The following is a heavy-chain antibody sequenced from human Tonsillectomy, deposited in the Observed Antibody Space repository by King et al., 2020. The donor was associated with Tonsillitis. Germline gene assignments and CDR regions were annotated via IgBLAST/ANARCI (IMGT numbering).Heavy chain of an antibody. CDR2: ISWNSGSI. Sequence: VQLVESGGGLVQPGRSLRLSCAASGFTFDDYAMHWVRQGPGKGLEWVSGISWNSGSIDYAESVKGRFTISRDNAKNSLYLQMNNLRPEDTAFYYCARDSQYYDNNGFEPPPFYWYFDLWGRGTLVTVSS. D-gene: IGHD3-22*01. V-gene: IGHV3-9*01. CDR3: ARDSQYYDNNGFEPPPFYWYFDL. J-gene: IGHJ2*01. CDR1: GFTFDDYA.